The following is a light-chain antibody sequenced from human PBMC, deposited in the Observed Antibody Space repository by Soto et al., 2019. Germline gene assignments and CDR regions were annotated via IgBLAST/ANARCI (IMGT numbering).Light chain of an antibody. CDR1: QSVSND. J-gene: IGKJ4*02. CDR3: QQRTNWPPT. CDR2: SAS. V-gene: IGKV3-11*01. Sequence: EIVLTQSPATLSLSPGERATLSCRASQSVSNDLAWYHQKPGQAPRLLIYSASTRATGIPARFSGSGSGTDFTLTISSLEPEDFAVYYCQQRTNWPPTFGGGTKVEMK.